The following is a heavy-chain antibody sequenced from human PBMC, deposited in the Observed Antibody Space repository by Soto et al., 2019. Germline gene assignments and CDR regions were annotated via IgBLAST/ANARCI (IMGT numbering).Heavy chain of an antibody. D-gene: IGHD3-22*01. CDR3: ARELGYYYDSSGPHYYYGMDV. CDR1: GYTFTSYG. CDR2: ISAYNGNT. V-gene: IGHV1-18*01. Sequence: PGASVKVSCKASGYTFTSYGISWVRQAPGQGLEWMVWISAYNGNTNYAQKLQGRVTMTTDTSTSTAYMELRSLRSDDTAVYYCARELGYYYDSSGPHYYYGMDVWGQGTTVTVSS. J-gene: IGHJ6*02.